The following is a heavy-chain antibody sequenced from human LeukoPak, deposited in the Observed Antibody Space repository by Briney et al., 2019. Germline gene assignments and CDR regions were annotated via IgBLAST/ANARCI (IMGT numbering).Heavy chain of an antibody. CDR2: INWNGDRT. D-gene: IGHD5-24*01. CDR1: GFTFNDYG. CDR3: ARGRNPSYFDY. V-gene: IGHV3-20*04. J-gene: IGHJ4*02. Sequence: PGGSLRLSCAASGFTFNDYGMSWVRQAPGKGLEWVSGINWNGDRTGYADSEKGRFTISRDNAKNSLYLQMNSLRAEDTALYYCARGRNPSYFDYWGQGTLVTVSS.